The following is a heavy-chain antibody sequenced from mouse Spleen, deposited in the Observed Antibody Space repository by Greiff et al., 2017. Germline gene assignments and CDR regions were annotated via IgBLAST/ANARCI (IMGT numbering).Heavy chain of an antibody. CDR2: INPSNGGT. Sequence: QVHVKQPGTELVKPGASVKLSCKASGYTFTSYWMHWVKQRPGQGLEWIGNINPSNGGTNYNEKFKSKATLTVDKSSSTAYMQLSSLTSEDSAVYYCARSANWDAMDYWGQGTSVTVSS. CDR3: ARSANWDAMDY. D-gene: IGHD4-1*01. J-gene: IGHJ4*01. CDR1: GYTFTSYW. V-gene: IGHV1-53*01.